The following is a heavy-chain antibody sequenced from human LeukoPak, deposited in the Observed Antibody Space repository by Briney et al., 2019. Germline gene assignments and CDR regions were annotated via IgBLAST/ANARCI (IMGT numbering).Heavy chain of an antibody. Sequence: ASVKVSCKASEYTFTDYYIHWVRQAPGQGLEWMGWINPNSGGTNYAQKFQGRVTMTRDTSISTAYMELSTLRSDDTAVYYCARFTRSGYYQPFDYWGQGTLVTVSS. CDR3: ARFTRSGYYQPFDY. CDR1: EYTFTDYY. D-gene: IGHD3-22*01. J-gene: IGHJ4*02. CDR2: INPNSGGT. V-gene: IGHV1-2*02.